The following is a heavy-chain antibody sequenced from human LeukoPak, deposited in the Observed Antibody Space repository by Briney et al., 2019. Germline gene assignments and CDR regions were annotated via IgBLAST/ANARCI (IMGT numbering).Heavy chain of an antibody. V-gene: IGHV6-1*01. CDR2: TYYRSKWYN. D-gene: IGHD1-26*01. CDR1: GDSVSSNSAA. Sequence: SQTLSLTFAISGDSVSSNSAAWNWLRQSPSRGLEWLGSTYYRSKWYNDYAVDVKSRITINPDTSKNQFSLQLNSVTPEDTAVYYCARDRSGSYYYFDYWGQGTLVTVSS. CDR3: ARDRSGSYYYFDY. J-gene: IGHJ4*02.